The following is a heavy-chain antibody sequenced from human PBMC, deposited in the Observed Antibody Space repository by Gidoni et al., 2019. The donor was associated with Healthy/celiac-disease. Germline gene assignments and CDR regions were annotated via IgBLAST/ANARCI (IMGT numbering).Heavy chain of an antibody. Sequence: EVQLLESGGGLVQPGGSLRLSCAASGFTFSSYAMSWVRQAPGKGLEWVSAISGSGGSTYYADSVKGRFTISRDNSKNTLYLQMNSLRAEDTAVYYCAKDQEGHSSSWYTPRYYYYGMDVWGQGTTVTVSS. CDR3: AKDQEGHSSSWYTPRYYYYGMDV. D-gene: IGHD6-13*01. CDR1: GFTFSSYA. V-gene: IGHV3-23*01. CDR2: ISGSGGST. J-gene: IGHJ6*02.